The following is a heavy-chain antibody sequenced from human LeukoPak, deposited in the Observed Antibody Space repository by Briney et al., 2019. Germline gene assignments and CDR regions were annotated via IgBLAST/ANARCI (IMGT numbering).Heavy chain of an antibody. D-gene: IGHD3-3*01. CDR2: IYYSGST. Sequence: SDTLPLTXTVSGGSISSGDYYWSWIRQPPGKGLEWIGYIYYSGSTYYNPSLKSRVTISVDTSKNQFSLKLSSVTAADTAVYYCARTDFWSGYSYNWFDPWGPGTLVTVSS. J-gene: IGHJ5*02. CDR1: GGSISSGDYY. CDR3: ARTDFWSGYSYNWFDP. V-gene: IGHV4-30-4*02.